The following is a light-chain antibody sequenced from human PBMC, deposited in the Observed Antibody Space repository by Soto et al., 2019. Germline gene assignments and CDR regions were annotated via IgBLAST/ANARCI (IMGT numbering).Light chain of an antibody. V-gene: IGKV3-20*01. J-gene: IGKJ1*01. Sequence: EIVLTQSPGTLSLSPGGRATLSCSASQSVSSSYLAWYQQKPGQAPRLLIYGASSRATGIPDRFSGSGSGTDFTLTISRLEPEDFAVYYCQQYGSSLWTFGQGTKVDIK. CDR1: QSVSSSY. CDR3: QQYGSSLWT. CDR2: GAS.